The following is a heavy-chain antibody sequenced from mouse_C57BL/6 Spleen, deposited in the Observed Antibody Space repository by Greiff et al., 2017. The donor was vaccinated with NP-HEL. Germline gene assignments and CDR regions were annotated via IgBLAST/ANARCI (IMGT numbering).Heavy chain of an antibody. Sequence: VQLQQSGAELVKPGASVKLSCKASGYTFTSYWMQWVKQRPGQGLEWIGEIDPSDSYTNYYQKFKGKATLTVDTSSSTAYMQLSSLTSEDSAVYYCAREERFAYWGQGTLVTVSA. J-gene: IGHJ3*01. CDR2: IDPSDSYT. CDR3: AREERFAY. CDR1: GYTFTSYW. V-gene: IGHV1-50*01.